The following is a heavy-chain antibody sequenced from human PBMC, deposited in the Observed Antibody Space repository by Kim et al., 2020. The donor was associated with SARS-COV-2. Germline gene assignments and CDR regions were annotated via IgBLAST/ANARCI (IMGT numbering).Heavy chain of an antibody. CDR1: GGSISSGGYY. J-gene: IGHJ4*02. Sequence: SESLSLTCTVSGGSISSGGYYWSWIRQHPGKGLEWIGYIYYSGSTYYNPSLKSRVIISVDTSKNQFSLKLSSVTAADTAVYYCARGSSGWYGGGSYFDYWRQGTLVTVSS. CDR3: ARGSSGWYGGGSYFDY. D-gene: IGHD6-19*01. CDR2: IYYSGST. V-gene: IGHV4-31*03.